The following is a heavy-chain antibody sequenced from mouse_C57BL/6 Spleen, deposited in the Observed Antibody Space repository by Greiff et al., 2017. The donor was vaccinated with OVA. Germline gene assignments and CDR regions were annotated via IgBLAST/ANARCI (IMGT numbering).Heavy chain of an antibody. J-gene: IGHJ3*01. CDR2: INPNNGGT. D-gene: IGHD1-1*01. CDR3: AREVLRSFAY. V-gene: IGHV1-22*01. Sequence: EVKLMESGPELVKPGASVKMSCKASGYTFTDYNMHWVKQSHGKSLEWIGYINPNNGGTSYNQKFKGKATLTVNKSSSTAYMELRSLTSEDSAVYYCAREVLRSFAYWGQGTLVTVSA. CDR1: GYTFTDYN.